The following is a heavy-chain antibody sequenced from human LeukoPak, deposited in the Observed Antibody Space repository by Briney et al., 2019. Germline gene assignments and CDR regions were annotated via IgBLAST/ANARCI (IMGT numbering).Heavy chain of an antibody. Sequence: SETLSLTCAVYGGSFSGYYWSWIRQPPGKGLEWIGETNHSGSTNYNPSLKSRVTISVDTSKNQFSLKLSSVTAADTAVYYCARDFVVVTAIQLRSDYYGMDVWGQGTTVTVSS. CDR3: ARDFVVVTAIQLRSDYYGMDV. CDR1: GGSFSGYY. V-gene: IGHV4-34*01. CDR2: TNHSGST. D-gene: IGHD2-21*02. J-gene: IGHJ6*02.